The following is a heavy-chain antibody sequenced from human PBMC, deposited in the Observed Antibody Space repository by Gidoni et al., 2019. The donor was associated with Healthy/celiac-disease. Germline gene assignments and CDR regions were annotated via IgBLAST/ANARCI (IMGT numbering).Heavy chain of an antibody. J-gene: IGHJ6*02. CDR2: ISYDGSNK. V-gene: IGHV3-30*18. CDR3: AKDEVVSGSWYRGEWYYYYGMDV. D-gene: IGHD6-13*01. CDR1: GFTFSSYG. Sequence: QVQLVESGGGVVQPGRSLRLSCAASGFTFSSYGMHWVRQAPGKGLEWVAVISYDGSNKYYADSVKGRFTISRDNSKNTLYLQMNSLRAEDTAVYYCAKDEVVSGSWYRGEWYYYYGMDVWGQGTTVTVSS.